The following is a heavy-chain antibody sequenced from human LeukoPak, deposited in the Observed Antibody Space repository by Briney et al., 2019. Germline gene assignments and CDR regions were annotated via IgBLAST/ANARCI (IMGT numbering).Heavy chain of an antibody. Sequence: ASETLSLTCTVSGGSISSYYWSWIRQPPGKGLEWIGSIYYSGSTYYNPSLKSRVTISVDTSKNQFSLKLSSVTAADTAVYYCARHNRYGDYAQFGYWGQGTLVTVSS. J-gene: IGHJ4*02. V-gene: IGHV4-59*05. D-gene: IGHD4-17*01. CDR3: ARHNRYGDYAQFGY. CDR1: GGSISSYY. CDR2: IYYSGST.